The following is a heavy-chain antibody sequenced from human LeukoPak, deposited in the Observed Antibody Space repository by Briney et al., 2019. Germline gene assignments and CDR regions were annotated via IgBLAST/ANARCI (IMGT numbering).Heavy chain of an antibody. CDR3: ARAPSTRYNWFDP. J-gene: IGHJ5*02. D-gene: IGHD2-2*01. Sequence: SETLSLTCIVSGASISGGDYYWTWIRQPPEKGLEWIGYIYYSGYTYYNPSLKSRVTMSVDMSRNQFSLRLSSVTAADTAVYYCARAPSTRYNWFDPWGQGTLVTVSS. CDR2: IYYSGYT. V-gene: IGHV4-30-4*01. CDR1: GASISGGDYY.